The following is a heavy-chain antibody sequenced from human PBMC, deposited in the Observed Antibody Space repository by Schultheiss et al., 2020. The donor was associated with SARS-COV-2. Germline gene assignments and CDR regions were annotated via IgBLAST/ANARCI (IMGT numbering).Heavy chain of an antibody. Sequence: GGSLRLSCAASGFTFSDYSMTWVRQAPGKGLEWVSSISSGGRDSFYAESVKGRFSISRDNSKNTVYLQMNSLRPEDTAIYYCARDLPPHDYWGQGTLVTVSS. CDR3: ARDLPPHDY. CDR2: ISSGGRDS. V-gene: IGHV3-21*01. CDR1: GFTFSDYS. J-gene: IGHJ4*02.